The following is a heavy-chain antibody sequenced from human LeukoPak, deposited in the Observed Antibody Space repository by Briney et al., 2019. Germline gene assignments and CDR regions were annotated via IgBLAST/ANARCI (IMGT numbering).Heavy chain of an antibody. J-gene: IGHJ4*02. Sequence: SETLSLTCTVSGGSISSYYWSWIRQPPGKGLEWIGYIYYSGSTNYNPSLKSRVTISVDTSKNQFSLKLSSVTAADTAVYYCARHRYYYAFEDYWGQGTLVTVSS. D-gene: IGHD3-10*01. CDR2: IYYSGST. V-gene: IGHV4-59*08. CDR1: GGSISSYY. CDR3: ARHRYYYAFEDY.